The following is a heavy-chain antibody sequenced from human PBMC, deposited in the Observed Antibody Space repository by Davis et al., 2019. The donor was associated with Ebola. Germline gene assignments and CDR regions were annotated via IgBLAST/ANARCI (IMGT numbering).Heavy chain of an antibody. CDR3: ARHGGTGTTTEDY. CDR2: IDPSDSYT. Sequence: PGGSLRLSCKGSGYSFTSYWISWVRQMPGKGLEWMGRIDPSDSYTNYSPSFQGHVTISADKSISTAYLQWSSLKASDTAMYYCARHGGTGTTTEDYWGQGTLVTVSS. D-gene: IGHD1-1*01. V-gene: IGHV5-10-1*01. CDR1: GYSFTSYW. J-gene: IGHJ4*02.